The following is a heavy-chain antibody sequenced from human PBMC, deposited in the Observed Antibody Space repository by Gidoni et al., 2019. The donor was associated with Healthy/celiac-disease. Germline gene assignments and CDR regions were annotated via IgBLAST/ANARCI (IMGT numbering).Heavy chain of an antibody. CDR3: ARVGYLVQGVTSLVGFDY. J-gene: IGHJ4*02. V-gene: IGHV4-34*01. Sequence: QVQLQQWGAGLLKPSETLSLTCAVYGGSFSGYYWSWIRQPPGKGLEWIGEINHSGSTNYNPSLKSRVTISVDTSKNQFSLKLSSVTAADTAVYYCARVGYLVQGVTSLVGFDYWGQGTLVTVSS. CDR2: INHSGST. D-gene: IGHD3-10*01. CDR1: GGSFSGYY.